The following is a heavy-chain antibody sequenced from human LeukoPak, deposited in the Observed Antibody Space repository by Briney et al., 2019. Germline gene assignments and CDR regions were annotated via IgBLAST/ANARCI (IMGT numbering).Heavy chain of an antibody. CDR3: ARERHRYYLDY. CDR1: GFTVSSNY. V-gene: IGHV3-66*01. J-gene: IGHJ4*02. Sequence: PGGSLRLSCAASGFTVSSNYMSWVRQAPVKELEWVSVIYSGGSTYYADSVKGRFTISRDNSKNTLYLQMNSLRAEDTAVYYCARERHRYYLDYWGQGTLVTVSS. CDR2: IYSGGST.